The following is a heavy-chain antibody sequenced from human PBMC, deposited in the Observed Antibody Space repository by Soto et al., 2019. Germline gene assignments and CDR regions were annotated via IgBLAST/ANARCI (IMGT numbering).Heavy chain of an antibody. V-gene: IGHV3-23*01. CDR1: GFTFSSYA. Sequence: EVQLLESGGGLVQPGGSLRLSCAASGFTFSSYAMSWVRQAPGKGLEWVSAISGSGGSTYYADSVKGRFTISRDNSKNTLYLQMNSLRAEATAVYYCAKEITIFGVVIPPYGMDVWGQGTTVTVSS. CDR3: AKEITIFGVVIPPYGMDV. D-gene: IGHD3-3*01. CDR2: ISGSGGST. J-gene: IGHJ6*02.